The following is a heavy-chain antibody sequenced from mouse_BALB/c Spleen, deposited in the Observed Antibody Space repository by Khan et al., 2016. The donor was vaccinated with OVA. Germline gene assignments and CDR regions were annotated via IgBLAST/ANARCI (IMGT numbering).Heavy chain of an antibody. CDR3: ARGGYSAFAY. CDR1: GYTFSDYV. CDR2: IFPGSDIP. V-gene: IGHV1-81*01. Sequence: QVQLQQSGPELVKPGASLKVSCKASGYTFSDYVIGWVKKKTRQGLEWIGDIFPGSDIPNYNEKFKGKATLTADKSSSTAYMQLSSLTSEDSAVYFCARGGYSAFAYWGQGTLVTVSA. D-gene: IGHD2-3*01. J-gene: IGHJ3*01.